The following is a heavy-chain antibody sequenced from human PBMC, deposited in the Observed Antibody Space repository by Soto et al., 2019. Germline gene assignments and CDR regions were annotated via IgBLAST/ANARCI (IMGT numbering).Heavy chain of an antibody. CDR3: ASVKTRDYDILTGYYNRHDY. V-gene: IGHV3-30-3*01. J-gene: IGHJ4*02. D-gene: IGHD3-9*01. CDR2: ISYDGSNK. CDR1: GFTFSSYA. Sequence: VQLVESGGGVVQPGRSLRLSCAASGFTFSSYAMHWVRQAPGKGLEWVAVISYDGSNKYYADSVKGRFTISRDNSKNTLYLQMNSLRAEDTAVYYCASVKTRDYDILTGYYNRHDYWGQGTLVTVSS.